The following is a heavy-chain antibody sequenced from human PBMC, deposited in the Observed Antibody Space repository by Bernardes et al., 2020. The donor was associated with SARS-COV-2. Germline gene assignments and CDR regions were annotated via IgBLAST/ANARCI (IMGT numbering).Heavy chain of an antibody. CDR2: IYSGGST. D-gene: IGHD2-21*02. Sequence: GGSLRLSCAVSGFTVRSNYLSWVRQAPGKGLEWVSVIYSGGSTYYADSVKGRFTISRDSSENTLYLQMNSLRAEDTAVYYCARGGGAFCGSDCYRHFDYWGQGSLVTVSS. CDR1: GFTVRSNY. V-gene: IGHV3-53*01. J-gene: IGHJ4*02. CDR3: ARGGGAFCGSDCYRHFDY.